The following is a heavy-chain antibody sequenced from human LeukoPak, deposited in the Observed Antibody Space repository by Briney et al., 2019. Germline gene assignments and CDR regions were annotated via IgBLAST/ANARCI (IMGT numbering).Heavy chain of an antibody. Sequence: SSETLSLTCAVYGGSFSGYHWSWIRQPPGKGLEWIGEINHSGSTNYNPSLKSRVTISVDTPKNQFSLKLSSVTAADTAVYYCARGRYCSGGSCYVDYWGQGTLVTVSS. CDR3: ARGRYCSGGSCYVDY. D-gene: IGHD2-15*01. J-gene: IGHJ4*02. CDR2: INHSGST. CDR1: GGSFSGYH. V-gene: IGHV4-34*01.